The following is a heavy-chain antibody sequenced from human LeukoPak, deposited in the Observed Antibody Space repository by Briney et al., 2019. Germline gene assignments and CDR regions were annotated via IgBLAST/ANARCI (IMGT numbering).Heavy chain of an antibody. Sequence: ASVKVSCKASGGTFSSYAISWVRQAPGQGLEWMGWMNPNSGNTGYAQKFQGRVTMTRNTSISTAYMELSSLRSEDTAVYYCARVAYYYMDVWGKGTTVTVSS. CDR1: GGTFSSYA. CDR2: MNPNSGNT. V-gene: IGHV1-8*02. J-gene: IGHJ6*03. CDR3: ARVAYYYMDV.